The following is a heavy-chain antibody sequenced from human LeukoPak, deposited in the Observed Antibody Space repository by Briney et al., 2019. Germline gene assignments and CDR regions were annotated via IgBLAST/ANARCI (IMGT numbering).Heavy chain of an antibody. V-gene: IGHV3-64*01. CDR2: ISSNGGST. CDR1: GFTFSSYA. Sequence: GGSLRLSCAASGFTFSSYAMYWVRQAPGKGLEYVSAISSNGGSTYYANSVKGRFTISRDNSKNTLYLQMGSLRAEDMAVYYCAKDGFGELGSYFDYWGQGTRSPSPQ. J-gene: IGHJ4*02. D-gene: IGHD7-27*01. CDR3: AKDGFGELGSYFDY.